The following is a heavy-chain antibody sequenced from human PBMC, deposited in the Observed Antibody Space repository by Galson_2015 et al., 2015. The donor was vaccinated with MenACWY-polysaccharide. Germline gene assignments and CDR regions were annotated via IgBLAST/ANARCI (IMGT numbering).Heavy chain of an antibody. CDR2: ISGSGGTT. Sequence: SLRLSCAASGFTFSSYAMSWVRQAPGKGLEWVAAISGSGGTTYYADSVKGRFTISRDNSKNMVYLQMNSLRAEDTAAYYSLVVPGGNYRAMDVWGQGTTVTVSS. D-gene: IGHD2-2*01. CDR1: GFTFSSYA. CDR3: LVVPGGNYRAMDV. V-gene: IGHV3-23*01. J-gene: IGHJ6*02.